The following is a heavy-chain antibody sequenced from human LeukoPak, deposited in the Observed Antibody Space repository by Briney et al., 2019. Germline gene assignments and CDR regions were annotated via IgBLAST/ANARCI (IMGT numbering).Heavy chain of an antibody. CDR3: TRDPRLCDY. CDR1: GFTFRDFY. J-gene: IGHJ4*02. CDR2: IGPSGTIM. Sequence: EPGGSLRLSCAASGFTFRDFYMTWIRQAPGKGLEWVAYIGPSGTIMNYADSVKGRFTVSRDNAENSLCLHMNSLRAEDTAVYYCTRDPRLCDYWGQGTLVTVSS. V-gene: IGHV3-11*01.